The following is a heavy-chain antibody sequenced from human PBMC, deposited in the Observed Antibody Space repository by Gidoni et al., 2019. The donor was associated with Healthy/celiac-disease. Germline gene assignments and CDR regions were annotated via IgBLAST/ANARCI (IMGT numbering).Heavy chain of an antibody. J-gene: IGHJ4*02. Sequence: QVQLVESGGGVAQPGRSLRLSCAASGFPFRSYAMHWVRKAPGKGLEWVAVISYDGSNKYYADSVKGRFTISRDNSKNTLYLQMNSLRAEDTAVYYCAREFVHIAAAGTGVDYWGQGTLVTVSS. CDR1: GFPFRSYA. D-gene: IGHD6-13*01. CDR3: AREFVHIAAAGTGVDY. V-gene: IGHV3-30-3*01. CDR2: ISYDGSNK.